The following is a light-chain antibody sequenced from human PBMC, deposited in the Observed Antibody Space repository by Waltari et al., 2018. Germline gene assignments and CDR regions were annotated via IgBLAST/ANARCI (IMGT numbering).Light chain of an antibody. CDR1: KLGNTF. CDR3: LAWDFSTAWT. CDR2: QDK. Sequence: SSGLTQPPSVSVSTGQTATITCSGSKLGNTFASWYQQRAGQSPVLVIYQDKKRPSGIPERFSGSISGYTATLTISGALPMDEADYYCLAWDFSTAWTFGTGTRVTVL. V-gene: IGLV3-1*01. J-gene: IGLJ1*01.